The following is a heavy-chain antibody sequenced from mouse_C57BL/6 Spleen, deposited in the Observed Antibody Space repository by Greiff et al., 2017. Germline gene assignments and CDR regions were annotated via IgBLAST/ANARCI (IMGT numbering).Heavy chain of an antibody. V-gene: IGHV1-22*01. J-gene: IGHJ3*01. CDR3: ARPRGEAWFAY. Sequence: VQLKESGPELVKPGASVKMSCKASGYTFTDYNMHWVKQSHGKSLEWIGYINPNNGGTSYNQKFKGKATLTVNKSSSTAYMELRSLTSEDSAVYYCARPRGEAWFAYWGQGTLVTVSA. CDR1: GYTFTDYN. CDR2: INPNNGGT.